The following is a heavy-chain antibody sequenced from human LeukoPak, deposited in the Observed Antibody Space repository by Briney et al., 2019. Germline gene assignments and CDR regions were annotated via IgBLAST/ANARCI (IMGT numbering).Heavy chain of an antibody. CDR3: ARDPSSSGYYGY. Sequence: GGSLRLSCAASGFTFNNYAMSWVRQAPGKGLEWVSYISSSGTSIYYADSVKGRFTISRDNAKNSLYLQMNNLRAEDTGIYYCARDPSSSGYYGYWGQGTLVTVSS. CDR2: ISSSGTSI. CDR1: GFTFNNYA. D-gene: IGHD3-22*01. J-gene: IGHJ4*02. V-gene: IGHV3-48*03.